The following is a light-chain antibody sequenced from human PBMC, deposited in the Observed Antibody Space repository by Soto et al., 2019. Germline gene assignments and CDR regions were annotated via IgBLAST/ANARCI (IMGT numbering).Light chain of an antibody. CDR1: QSVSST. CDR3: QHYNDWLT. J-gene: IGKJ4*01. V-gene: IGKV3-15*01. CDR2: GAS. Sequence: EIVMTQSPDTLSVSPGERATLFCRASQSVSSTVAWYQQRPGQAPRLLIYGASTRATGIPARFSGSGSGTEFTITISSLQSEYFAVYYCQHYNDWLTFGGGTKVEIK.